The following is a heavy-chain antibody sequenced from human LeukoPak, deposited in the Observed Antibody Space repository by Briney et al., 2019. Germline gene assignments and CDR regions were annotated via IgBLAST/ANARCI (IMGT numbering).Heavy chain of an antibody. CDR3: AKGEGDYTYFDY. V-gene: IGHV3-9*01. CDR2: ISWNSGSI. J-gene: IGHJ4*02. Sequence: GGSLRLSCAASGFTFDDYAMHWVRQAPGKGLEWVSGISWNSGSIGYADSVKGRFTISRDNVKNSLYLQMNSLRAEDTALYYCAKGEGDYTYFDYWGQGTLVTVSS. CDR1: GFTFDDYA. D-gene: IGHD4-17*01.